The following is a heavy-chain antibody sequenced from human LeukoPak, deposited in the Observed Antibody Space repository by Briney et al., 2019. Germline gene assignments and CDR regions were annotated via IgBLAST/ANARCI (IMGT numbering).Heavy chain of an antibody. CDR2: ISGSGGST. V-gene: IGHV3-23*01. CDR3: AKARSVGEYYFDY. J-gene: IGHJ4*02. D-gene: IGHD3-10*01. Sequence: GGSLRLSCAASGFTFSSHAMSWVRQAPGKGLEWVSAISGSGGSTYYADSVKGRFTISRDNSKNTLYLQMNSLRAEDTAVYYCAKARSVGEYYFDYWGQGTLVTVSS. CDR1: GFTFSSHA.